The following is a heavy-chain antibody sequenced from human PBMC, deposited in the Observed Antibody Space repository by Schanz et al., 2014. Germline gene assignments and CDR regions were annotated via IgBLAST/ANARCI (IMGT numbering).Heavy chain of an antibody. CDR3: ARDGDFDY. V-gene: IGHV3-23*04. CDR1: GFTFSTYA. CDR2: TSNDGSFT. Sequence: GQLVESGGGVVQPGGSLRLSCSASGFTFSTYAMSWVRQAPGKGLEWVSRTSNDGSFTTFADSVKGRFTISRDTPKNTLYVQMNSLRADDTAVYYCARDGDFDYWGQGTLVTVSS. J-gene: IGHJ4*02.